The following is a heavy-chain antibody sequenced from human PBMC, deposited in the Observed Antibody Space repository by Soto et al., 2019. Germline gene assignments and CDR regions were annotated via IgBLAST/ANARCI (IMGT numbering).Heavy chain of an antibody. CDR3: ARDLGTTTVIVPGY. J-gene: IGHJ4*01. CDR2: TWYDGSNK. CDR1: GFTFNSYN. V-gene: IGHV3-33*01. D-gene: IGHD4-17*01. Sequence: QVQLVESGGGVVQPGRSLRLSCAASGFTFNSYNMHWVRRAPGRGLEWVAVTWYDGSNKYNADAVKGRFTISRDNTKNTLYLQMNSLRAEDTALYYCARDLGTTTVIVPGYWGHGTLVTVSS.